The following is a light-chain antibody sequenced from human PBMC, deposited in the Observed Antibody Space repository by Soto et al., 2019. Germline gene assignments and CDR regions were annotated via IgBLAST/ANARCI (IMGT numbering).Light chain of an antibody. J-gene: IGKJ5*01. Sequence: DIVMTQSPLSLPVTPGEPASISCWSSQSLLHSNGYNYLDWYLQKPGQSPQLLVYLGSNRASGVPDRFSGSGSDTDFTLKISRVEAEDVGVYYCMQALQTPVTFGQGTRLEIK. V-gene: IGKV2-28*01. CDR2: LGS. CDR3: MQALQTPVT. CDR1: QSLLHSNGYNY.